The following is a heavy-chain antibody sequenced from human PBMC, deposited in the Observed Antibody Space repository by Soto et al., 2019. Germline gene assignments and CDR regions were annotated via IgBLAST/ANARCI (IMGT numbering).Heavy chain of an antibody. CDR1: GNTLTGYF. J-gene: IGHJ6*02. D-gene: IGHD3-10*01. V-gene: IGHV1-2*02. CDR3: VTSPGWLGEGSGGLDV. CDR2: LNSNSGGT. Sequence: QLQLVQSGAEVKRPGASVRVSCKASGNTLTGYFLHWVRQARGQGLEWMGWLNSNSGGTKIAQKFQGRLAMTRDTSITTACMELSRLRSDDTAVYYCVTSPGWLGEGSGGLDVWGLGATVTVSS.